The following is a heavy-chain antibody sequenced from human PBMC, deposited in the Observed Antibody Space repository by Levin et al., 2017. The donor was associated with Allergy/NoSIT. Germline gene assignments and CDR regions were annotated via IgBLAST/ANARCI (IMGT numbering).Heavy chain of an antibody. V-gene: IGHV3-11*01. D-gene: IGHD1-26*01. CDR3: ARDRVSSTYYDRHYYSYHGIDA. J-gene: IGHJ6*02. CDR1: GFTFSDYY. Sequence: GGSLRLSCAASGFTFSDYYMSWIRQAPGKGLQWVSYISSSGSHIDSADSVKGRFTISRDNARNSMYLQMNSLRAEDTAVYYCARDRVSSTYYDRHYYSYHGIDAWGQGTTVTVSS. CDR2: ISSSGSHI.